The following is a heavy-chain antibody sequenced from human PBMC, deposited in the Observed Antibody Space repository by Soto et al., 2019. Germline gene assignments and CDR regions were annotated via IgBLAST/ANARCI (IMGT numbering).Heavy chain of an antibody. CDR1: WFTFRSHG. CDR2: ISGSGGST. V-gene: IGHV3-23*01. CDR3: AKSSLPTVTTGDY. Sequence: GGFLRHPCGAFWFTFRSHGLSRVRQVPGKGLEWVSAISGSGGSTYYADSVKGRFTISRDNSKNTLYLQMNSLRAEDTAVYYCAKSSLPTVTTGDYWGQGTLVTVSS. D-gene: IGHD4-17*01. J-gene: IGHJ4*02.